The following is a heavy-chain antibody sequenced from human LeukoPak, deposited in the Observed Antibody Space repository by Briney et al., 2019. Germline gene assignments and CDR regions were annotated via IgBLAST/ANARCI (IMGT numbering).Heavy chain of an antibody. Sequence: GGSLRLSCAASGFSFSNYDMHWVRQAPGKGLEWVAATSHDEGNKYYADSVKGRFTISRDNSRNTLYLEVNSLRTDDTAVYYCARGPGLAMGKGYFDYCGQGTLVTVSS. CDR2: TSHDEGNK. CDR1: GFSFSNYD. CDR3: ARGPGLAMGKGYFDY. V-gene: IGHV3-30*19. J-gene: IGHJ4*02. D-gene: IGHD5-18*01.